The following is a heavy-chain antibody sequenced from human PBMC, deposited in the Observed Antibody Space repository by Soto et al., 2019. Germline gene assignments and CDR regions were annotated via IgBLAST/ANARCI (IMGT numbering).Heavy chain of an antibody. CDR3: ARGRYGDY. J-gene: IGHJ4*02. CDR2: ISAHNGNT. D-gene: IGHD1-1*01. Sequence: QVHLVQSGAEVKKPGASVKVSCKGSGYAFTTYGITWVRQAPGQGLEWMGWISAHNGNTNYAQKRQGRVTVTRATSTSPAYMELRSLRSDDTAVYYCARGRYGDYWGQGALVTVSS. V-gene: IGHV1-18*01. CDR1: GYAFTTYG.